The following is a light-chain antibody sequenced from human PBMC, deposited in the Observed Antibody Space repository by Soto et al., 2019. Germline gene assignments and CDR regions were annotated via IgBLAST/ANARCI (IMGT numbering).Light chain of an antibody. J-gene: IGLJ2*01. CDR1: SSNIGNNY. CDR2: DNN. V-gene: IGLV1-51*01. Sequence: QAVLTQPPSVSAAPGQKVTISCSGSSSNIGNNYVSWYQQLPGTAPKLLIYDNNKRPSGIPDRFSGSKSGTSATLGITGLQTGDEADYYGGTWDSSLSVVFGGGTKVTVL. CDR3: GTWDSSLSVV.